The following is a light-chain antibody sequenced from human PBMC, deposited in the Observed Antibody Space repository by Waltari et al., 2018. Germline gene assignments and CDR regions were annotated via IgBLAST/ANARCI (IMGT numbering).Light chain of an antibody. CDR2: GTS. J-gene: IGKJ4*01. CDR1: QSVTSIS. CDR3: QQYDGEVVT. Sequence: EIVLTQSPGTLSLSPGESATLSCRASQSVTSISLTWYQQKFGQAPRLLIYGTSSRATGIPDRFSGSGSGTDFTLTISRLEPEDFAVYYCQQYDGEVVTFGGGTKVEI. V-gene: IGKV3-20*01.